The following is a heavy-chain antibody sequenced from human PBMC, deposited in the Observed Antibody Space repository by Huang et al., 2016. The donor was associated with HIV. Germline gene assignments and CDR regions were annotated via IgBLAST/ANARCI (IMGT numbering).Heavy chain of an antibody. CDR1: GFTFGSVG. CDR2: RRYDGNKY. Sequence: QVQLVESGGGVVQPGGSLRLSCTASGFTFGSVGLNWGRQGTGEGLKWVGFRRYDGNKYYYADSVRGRFTSSRDNSKDTLYLQMNRLRPDDSAVYYCAKDLTYTFGRHFDYWGRGTLVTVSS. V-gene: IGHV3-30*02. D-gene: IGHD3-3*01. J-gene: IGHJ4*02. CDR3: AKDLTYTFGRHFDY.